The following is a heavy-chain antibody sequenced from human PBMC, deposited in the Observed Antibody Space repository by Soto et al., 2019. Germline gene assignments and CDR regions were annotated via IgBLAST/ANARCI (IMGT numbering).Heavy chain of an antibody. Sequence: EVQLVESGGGLVQPGGSLRLSCAASRFTFSSYDMHWVRQATGKGLEWVSAIGTAGDTYYPGSVKGRFTISRENAKNSLYLQMNSLRAEDTAVYYCARDYCSSTSCYAFDYWGQGTLVTVSS. J-gene: IGHJ4*02. CDR1: RFTFSSYD. D-gene: IGHD2-2*01. CDR2: IGTAGDT. CDR3: ARDYCSSTSCYAFDY. V-gene: IGHV3-13*01.